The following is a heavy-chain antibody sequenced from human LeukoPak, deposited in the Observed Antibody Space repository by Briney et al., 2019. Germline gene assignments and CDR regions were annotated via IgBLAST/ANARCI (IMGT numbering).Heavy chain of an antibody. CDR3: ASRNYYDSSGYFDAFDI. D-gene: IGHD3-22*01. Sequence: GGSLRLSCAASGFTFSSYWMSWVRQAPGKGLEWVANIKQDGSEKYYVDSVKGRFTISRDNSKNTVFLQMNSLRAEDTAVYYCASRNYYDSSGYFDAFDIWGQGTLVTVSS. CDR1: GFTFSSYW. V-gene: IGHV3-7*03. J-gene: IGHJ3*02. CDR2: IKQDGSEK.